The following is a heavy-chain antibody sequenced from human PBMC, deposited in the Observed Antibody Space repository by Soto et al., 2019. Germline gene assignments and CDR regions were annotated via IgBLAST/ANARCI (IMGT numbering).Heavy chain of an antibody. D-gene: IGHD3-10*01. Sequence: VQLVQSGVEVKKPGASVKVSCKTSGYTFASYGISWVRQAPGQGLEWMGWISAYNGNTNYAQKLQGRVTMTTDTSTSTAYMELRSLRSDDTAMYYCARDQGTQWLGEPLNHYFDSWVRGTLVTVSS. V-gene: IGHV1-18*01. CDR3: ARDQGTQWLGEPLNHYFDS. CDR1: GYTFASYG. J-gene: IGHJ4*02. CDR2: ISAYNGNT.